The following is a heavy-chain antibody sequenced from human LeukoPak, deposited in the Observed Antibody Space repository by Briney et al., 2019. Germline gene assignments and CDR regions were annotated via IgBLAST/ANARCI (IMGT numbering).Heavy chain of an antibody. D-gene: IGHD6-19*01. CDR1: GFTFDDYA. J-gene: IGHJ4*02. CDR2: ISWNSGSI. CDR3: AKSSSGWYSDFDY. Sequence: GRSLRLSCAASGFTFDDYAMHWVRQAPGKGLEWVSGISWNSGSIGYADSVKGRFTISRDNAKNSLYLQMNSLRAEDTALYYCAKSSSGWYSDFDYWGQGTLVTVSS. V-gene: IGHV3-9*01.